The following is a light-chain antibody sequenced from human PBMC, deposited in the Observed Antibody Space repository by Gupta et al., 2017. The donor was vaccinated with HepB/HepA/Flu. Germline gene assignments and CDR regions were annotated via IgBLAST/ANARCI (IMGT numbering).Light chain of an antibody. V-gene: IGKV1-9*01. CDR3: QQSAAYPVT. J-gene: IGKJ5*01. CDR2: AAF. CDR1: QGINNF. Sequence: DIQLTQSPSFLSASVGDRVTISCRASQGINNFLAWYQQKPGKAPNLLIYAAFTLQRGVPSRFSGSASGTEFTLTISSLQPEDFATYYCQQSAAYPVTFGQGTRLDLK.